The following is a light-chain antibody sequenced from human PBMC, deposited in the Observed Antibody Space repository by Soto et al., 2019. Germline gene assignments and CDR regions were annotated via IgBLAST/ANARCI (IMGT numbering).Light chain of an antibody. CDR3: QQYHDWPPIT. CDR2: GAS. CDR1: QTVSDD. Sequence: EIVMTQSPATLFVSPGERATLSCRASQTVSDDLAWYQQKPGQAPRLLIYGASTRATDIPARFSGGGSGTEFTLTFSSLQSADSAIYYCQQYHDWPPITFGPGTKVNI. V-gene: IGKV3-15*01. J-gene: IGKJ3*01.